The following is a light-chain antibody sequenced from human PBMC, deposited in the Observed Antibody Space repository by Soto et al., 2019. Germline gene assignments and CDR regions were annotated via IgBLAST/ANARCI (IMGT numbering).Light chain of an antibody. V-gene: IGLV2-8*01. CDR3: SSYAGNNNLI. CDR2: EVT. Sequence: QSALTQPPSASGSPGQSVTISCTGTSSDVGRYNYVSWYQQHPGKAPKLIIYEVTKRPSGVPDRFSGSKSDNTASLTVSGLPAEDEADYYCSSYAGNNNLIFGGGTKLTVL. CDR1: SSDVGRYNY. J-gene: IGLJ2*01.